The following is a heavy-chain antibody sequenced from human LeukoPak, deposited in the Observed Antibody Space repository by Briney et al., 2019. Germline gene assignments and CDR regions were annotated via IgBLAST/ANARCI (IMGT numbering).Heavy chain of an antibody. V-gene: IGHV3-23*01. D-gene: IGHD6-6*01. CDR1: GFTFSTYP. CDR2: VTNNGGRT. Sequence: GGSLRLSCAASGFTFSTYPMTWVRQAPGKGLEWVSLVTNNGGRTFYADSVKGRFTISRDNSKNTLYLQMNSLRAEDTAVYYCASGGYSSSFTFDIWGQGTMVTVSS. CDR3: ASGGYSSSFTFDI. J-gene: IGHJ3*02.